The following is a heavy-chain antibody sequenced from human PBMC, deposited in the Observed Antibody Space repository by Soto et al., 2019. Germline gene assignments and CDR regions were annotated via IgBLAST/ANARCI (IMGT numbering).Heavy chain of an antibody. V-gene: IGHV4-39*01. J-gene: IGHJ4*02. CDR1: GGSISSSSYY. CDR2: IYYSGST. D-gene: IGHD1-20*01. Sequence: SETLSLTCTVSGGSISSSSYYWGWIRQPPGKGLEWIGSIYYSGSTYYNPSLKSRVTISVDTSKNQFSLKLSSVTAADTAVYYCARRSYNWNFDYWGQGTLVTVSS. CDR3: ARRSYNWNFDY.